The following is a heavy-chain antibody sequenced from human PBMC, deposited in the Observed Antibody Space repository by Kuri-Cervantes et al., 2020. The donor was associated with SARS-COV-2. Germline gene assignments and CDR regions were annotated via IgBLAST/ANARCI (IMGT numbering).Heavy chain of an antibody. Sequence: GESLKISCAACGFTFSSYDMHWVRQATGKGLEWVSAIGTAGDTYYPGSVKGQFTISRENAKNSLYLQMNSLRAEDTAVYYCARQGPYDSISHDAFDIWGQGTMVTVSS. CDR2: IGTAGDT. J-gene: IGHJ3*02. CDR3: ARQGPYDSISHDAFDI. CDR1: GFTFSSYD. V-gene: IGHV3-13*03. D-gene: IGHD3-22*01.